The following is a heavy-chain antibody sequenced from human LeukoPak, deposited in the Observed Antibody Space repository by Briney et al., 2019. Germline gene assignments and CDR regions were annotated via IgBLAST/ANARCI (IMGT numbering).Heavy chain of an antibody. V-gene: IGHV3-74*01. CDR1: GFTFSSYW. CDR2: INSDGSST. D-gene: IGHD4-17*01. J-gene: IGHJ5*02. CDR3: ARDGHDYGDPRGFDP. Sequence: GGSLRLSCAASGFTFSSYWMHWVRQAPGKGLVWVSRINSDGSSTSYADSVKGRFTISRDNAKNTLYLQMNSLRAEDTAVYYCARDGHDYGDPRGFDPWGQGTLVTASS.